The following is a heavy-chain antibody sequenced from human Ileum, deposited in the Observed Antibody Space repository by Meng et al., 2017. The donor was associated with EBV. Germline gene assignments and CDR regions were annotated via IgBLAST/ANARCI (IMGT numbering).Heavy chain of an antibody. CDR1: GDSISSNNW. V-gene: IGHV4-4*02. CDR3: ASGRDYAWHS. D-gene: IGHD4-17*01. CDR2: IYHSGST. Sequence: QGQRQGWGPGLVKPSGTLSLTFAVSGDSISSNNWWSWVRQPPGKGLEWIGEIYHSGSTNYNPSFKSRVTMSVDKSKNQISLNLSSVTAADTAVYYCASGRDYAWHSWGRGTLVTVSS. J-gene: IGHJ4*02.